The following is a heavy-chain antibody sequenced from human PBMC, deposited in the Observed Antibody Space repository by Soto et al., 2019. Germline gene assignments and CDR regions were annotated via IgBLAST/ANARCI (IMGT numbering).Heavy chain of an antibody. V-gene: IGHV3-23*01. D-gene: IGHD5-12*01. Sequence: EVQLLESGGGLVQPGGSLRLSCAPSGFTFRTYAMSWVRQAPGKGLEWVSSISGSGGRTYYADSVKGRFTISRDNSKNTLYLQMNSLRAEDTAVYYCAKGRGYRGAFDIWGQGTMVTVSS. CDR1: GFTFRTYA. CDR3: AKGRGYRGAFDI. J-gene: IGHJ3*02. CDR2: ISGSGGRT.